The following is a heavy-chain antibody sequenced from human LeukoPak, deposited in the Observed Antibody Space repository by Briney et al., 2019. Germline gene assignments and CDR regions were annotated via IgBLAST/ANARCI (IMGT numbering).Heavy chain of an antibody. Sequence: ASVKVSCKASGFTFTTYGISWVRQAPGQGLEWMAWISAYNGNTNYAQNLQGRFTMTTDTSTTTAYMELRSLRSDDTAVYYCARDPPSIAALDYWGQGTLVTVSS. CDR1: GFTFTTYG. D-gene: IGHD6-6*01. J-gene: IGHJ4*02. CDR3: ARDPPSIAALDY. CDR2: ISAYNGNT. V-gene: IGHV1-18*01.